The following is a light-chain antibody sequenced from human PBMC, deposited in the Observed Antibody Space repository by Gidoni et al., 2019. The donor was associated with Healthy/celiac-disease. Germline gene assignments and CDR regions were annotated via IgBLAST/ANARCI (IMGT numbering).Light chain of an antibody. V-gene: IGKV1-39*01. CDR1: QSISSY. Sequence: DIQMTQSPSSLSASVGDRVTITCRVSQSISSYLNWYQQKPGKAPKLLIYAASSLQSGVPSRFSGSGSGTDFTLTISSLQPEDFATYYCQPSYSTPWTFXQXTKVEIK. CDR2: AAS. J-gene: IGKJ1*01. CDR3: QPSYSTPWT.